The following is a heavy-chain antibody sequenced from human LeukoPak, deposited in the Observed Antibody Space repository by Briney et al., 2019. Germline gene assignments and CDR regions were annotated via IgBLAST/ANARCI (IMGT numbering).Heavy chain of an antibody. CDR2: IYFTGST. D-gene: IGHD5-18*01. V-gene: IGHV4-59*01. Sequence: PSETLSLTCTVSGGSISGSYWSWIRQPPGKGLEWIEYIYFTGSTNYNPSLKSRVTMSLDTSNNQFSLKLTSLTAADTAVYYCARSERGYSYGWYDFWGQGTLVTVSS. J-gene: IGHJ4*02. CDR3: ARSERGYSYGWYDF. CDR1: GGSISGSY.